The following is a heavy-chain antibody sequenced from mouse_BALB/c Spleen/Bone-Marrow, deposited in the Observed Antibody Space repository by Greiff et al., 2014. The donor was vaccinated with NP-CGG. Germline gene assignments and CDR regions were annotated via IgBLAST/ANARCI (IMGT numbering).Heavy chain of an antibody. J-gene: IGHJ2*01. V-gene: IGHV1S132*01. CDR1: GYTFTNYW. D-gene: IGHD2-1*01. Sequence: QVHVKQSGAELVKPGASVKLSCKTSGYTFTNYWIQWVKQRPGQGLGWIGEIFPGIGTTYYNEKFKGKDTLTIDTSSSTAYMQLSSLTSEDSAVYFCARGGNYGYWGQGTTLTVSS. CDR3: ARGGNYGY. CDR2: IFPGIGTT.